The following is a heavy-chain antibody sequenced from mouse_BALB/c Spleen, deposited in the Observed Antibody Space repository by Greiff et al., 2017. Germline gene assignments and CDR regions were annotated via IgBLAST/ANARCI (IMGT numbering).Heavy chain of an antibody. CDR2: IDPENGDT. Sequence: VHVKQSGAELVRPGASVTLSCTASGFNIKDYYMHWVKQRPEQGLEWIGWIDPENGDTEYAPKFQGKATMTADTSSNTAYLQLSSLTSEDTAVYYCNACVTVVAMDDWGQGTSVTVSS. V-gene: IGHV14-4*02. D-gene: IGHD1-1*01. CDR1: GFNIKDYY. CDR3: NACVTVVAMDD. J-gene: IGHJ4*01.